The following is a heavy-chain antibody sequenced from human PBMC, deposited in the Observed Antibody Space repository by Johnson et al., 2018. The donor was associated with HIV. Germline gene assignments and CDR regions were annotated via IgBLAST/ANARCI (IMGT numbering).Heavy chain of an antibody. CDR2: IGTSDSTT. CDR1: GFTFSDYY. CDR3: ANLVADYDSSGEQPNDAFDI. J-gene: IGHJ3*02. D-gene: IGHD3-22*01. Sequence: QVQLVESGGGLVNPGGSLRLSCITSGFTFSDYYMSWVRHSPGRGLECVSYIGTSDSTTYYADSVKGRFSISRDNAKNSLYLQMYSLRAEDTAVYYCANLVADYDSSGEQPNDAFDIWGQGTMVTVSS. V-gene: IGHV3-11*04.